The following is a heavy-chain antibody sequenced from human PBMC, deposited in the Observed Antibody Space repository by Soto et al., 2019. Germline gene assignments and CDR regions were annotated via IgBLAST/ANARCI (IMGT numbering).Heavy chain of an antibody. V-gene: IGHV1-69*13. J-gene: IGHJ6*02. CDR2: IVPIFGTT. D-gene: IGHD3-10*01. Sequence: SVKVSCKASGDTFSSYSISWVRQAPGQGLEWMGGIVPIFGTTVYAPRLQGRVTITADGPTSTSYMELSGLRFEDTAIYYCAANSLGGGSQGDVWGQGTTVTVSS. CDR1: GDTFSSYS. CDR3: AANSLGGGSQGDV.